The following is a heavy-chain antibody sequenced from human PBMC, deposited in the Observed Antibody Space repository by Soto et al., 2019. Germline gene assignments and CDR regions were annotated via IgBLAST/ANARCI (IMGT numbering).Heavy chain of an antibody. V-gene: IGHV1-18*04. Sequence: QVPLVQSGAEVKKPGASVKVSCKTSGYTFTSYGISWVRQAPGQGLEWMGWISPYTYNTNYAQKFQGRVTMTTDTSTSTAYMELRSLRSDDTAVYYCARDLRGNSYYFDYWGQGTLITVCS. CDR1: GYTFTSYG. CDR2: ISPYTYNT. CDR3: ARDLRGNSYYFDY. J-gene: IGHJ4*02. D-gene: IGHD2-21*01.